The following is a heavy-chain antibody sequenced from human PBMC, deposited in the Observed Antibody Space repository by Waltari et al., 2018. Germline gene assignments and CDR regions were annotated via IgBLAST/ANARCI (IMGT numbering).Heavy chain of an antibody. V-gene: IGHV3-7*01. CDR1: GFTFSRYW. CDR3: ARGAVPAANYYYMDV. CDR2: IKQDGSEK. D-gene: IGHD2-2*01. Sequence: EVQLVESGGGLVQPGGSLRLSCAASGFTFSRYWMSWVRQAPGKGLEWVANIKQDGSEKYYVDSVKGRFTISRDNAKNSLYLQMNSLRAEDTAVYYCARGAVPAANYYYMDVWGKGTTVTVSS. J-gene: IGHJ6*03.